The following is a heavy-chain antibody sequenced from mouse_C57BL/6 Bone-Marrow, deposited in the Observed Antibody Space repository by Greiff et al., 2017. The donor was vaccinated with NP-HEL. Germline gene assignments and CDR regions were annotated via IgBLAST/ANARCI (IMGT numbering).Heavy chain of an antibody. CDR1: GYAFSSYW. D-gene: IGHD1-1*01. Sequence: VQLVESGAELVKPGASVKISCKASGYAFSSYWMNWVKQRPGKGLEWIGQIYPGDGDTNYNGKFKGKATLTADTSSSTAYMQLSSLTSEDSAVYFCARYYGSSYYFDYWGQGTTLTVSS. J-gene: IGHJ2*01. V-gene: IGHV1-80*01. CDR3: ARYYGSSYYFDY. CDR2: IYPGDGDT.